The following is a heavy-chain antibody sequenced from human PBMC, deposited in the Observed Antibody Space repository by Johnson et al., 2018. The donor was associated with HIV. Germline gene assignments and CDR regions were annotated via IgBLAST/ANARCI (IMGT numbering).Heavy chain of an antibody. CDR1: GFTFSSYA. J-gene: IGHJ3*02. CDR2: ISWNSGSI. Sequence: VQLVESGGGLVQPGGSLRLSCAASGFTFSSYAMRWVRQAPGKGLEWVSGISWNSGSIGYADSVKGRFTISRDNAKNSLYLQMNSLRVEDTALYYCARAAAAPNDAFDIWGQGTMVTVSS. D-gene: IGHD6-13*01. V-gene: IGHV3-9*01. CDR3: ARAAAAPNDAFDI.